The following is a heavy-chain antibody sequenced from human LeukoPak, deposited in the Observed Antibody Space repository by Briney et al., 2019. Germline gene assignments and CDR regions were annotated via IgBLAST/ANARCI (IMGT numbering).Heavy chain of an antibody. V-gene: IGHV3-23*01. Sequence: GGSLRLSCAASGFTFSTYDMSWVRQAPGKGLEWGSATIGSGGRTRYADYVKGRFTISRDNSQNTLYLDMNSLRAEDTAVYYCAKERWTTTAFDIWGRGTMVTVSS. D-gene: IGHD1-14*01. CDR1: GFTFSTYD. CDR2: TIGSGGRT. CDR3: AKERWTTTAFDI. J-gene: IGHJ3*02.